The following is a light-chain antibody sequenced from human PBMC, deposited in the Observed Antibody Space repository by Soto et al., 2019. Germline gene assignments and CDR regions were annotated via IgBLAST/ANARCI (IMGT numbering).Light chain of an antibody. J-gene: IGKJ2*01. CDR3: HQYGSSPPYT. CDR2: GSS. CDR1: QTLHNNY. V-gene: IGKV3-20*01. Sequence: EVLLTQSPGTLSLSPGERATLSWRCSQTLHNNYLAWYQQRPGQAPRLLIYGSSDRATGIPDRFSGSGSGTDFTLTISRLEPEDFAVYYCHQYGSSPPYTFGQGTKLEI.